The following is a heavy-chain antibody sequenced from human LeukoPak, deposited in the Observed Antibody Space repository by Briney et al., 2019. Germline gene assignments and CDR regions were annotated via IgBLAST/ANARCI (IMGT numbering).Heavy chain of an antibody. J-gene: IGHJ4*02. D-gene: IGHD3-10*01. CDR3: ARDSGERGSGSYLIAY. Sequence: ASVKVSCKASGYTFTAFSIHWVRQAPGQGLEWMGWISPNSGGTNYAQKFQGRVTMTRDTSISTAYMELSRLRSDDTAVYYCARDSGERGSGSYLIAYWGQGTLVTVSS. CDR2: ISPNSGGT. V-gene: IGHV1-2*02. CDR1: GYTFTAFS.